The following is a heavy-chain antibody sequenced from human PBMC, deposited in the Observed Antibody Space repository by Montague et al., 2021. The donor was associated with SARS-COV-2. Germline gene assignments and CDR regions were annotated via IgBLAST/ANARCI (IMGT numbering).Heavy chain of an antibody. D-gene: IGHD3-22*01. V-gene: IGHV3-48*03. CDR3: ARRTYYDGY. CDR2: ISSSGSNI. J-gene: IGHJ4*02. Sequence: SLRLSCAASGFTFSSYEVNWVRQAPGKGLEWVSYISSSGSNIHYADSVKGRFSIYRDNAKNSLYLQMNSLRAEDTAVYYCARRTYYDGYWGQGTLVTVSP. CDR1: GFTFSSYE.